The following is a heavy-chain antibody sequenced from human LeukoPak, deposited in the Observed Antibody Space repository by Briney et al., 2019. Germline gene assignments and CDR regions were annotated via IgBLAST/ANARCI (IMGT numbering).Heavy chain of an antibody. J-gene: IGHJ4*02. CDR2: ISAYNGNT. Sequence: GASVTVSCKASGYTFTSYGISWVRQAPGQGLEWMGWISAYNGNTNYAQKLQGRVTMTTDTSTSTAYMELRSLRSDDTAVYYCARTLGYSGSYYPDYWGQGTLVTASS. CDR1: GYTFTSYG. V-gene: IGHV1-18*01. CDR3: ARTLGYSGSYYPDY. D-gene: IGHD1-26*01.